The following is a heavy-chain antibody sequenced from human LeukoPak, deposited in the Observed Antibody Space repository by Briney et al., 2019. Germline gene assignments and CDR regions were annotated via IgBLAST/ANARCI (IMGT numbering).Heavy chain of an antibody. CDR1: GYTFTGYY. Sequence: GASVKVSCKASGYTFTGYYMHWVRQDPGQGLEWMGWINPNSGGTNYAQKFQGRVTMTRDTSISTAYMELSRLRSDDTAVYYCARGAWDSSGYDYMDVWGKGTTVTVSS. D-gene: IGHD3-22*01. CDR3: ARGAWDSSGYDYMDV. V-gene: IGHV1-2*02. CDR2: INPNSGGT. J-gene: IGHJ6*03.